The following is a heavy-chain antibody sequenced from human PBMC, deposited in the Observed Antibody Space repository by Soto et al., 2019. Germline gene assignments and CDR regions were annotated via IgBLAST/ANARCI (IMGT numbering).Heavy chain of an antibody. CDR3: ARGGGYSYDV. J-gene: IGHJ6*02. V-gene: IGHV1-46*01. CDR2: INPSGGST. D-gene: IGHD5-18*01. Sequence: QVQLVQSGAEVKKPGASVKVSCKASGYSFTSYYIHWGRQAPGQGLEWMGMINPSGGSTNYAQKFQGRVTMTRDTSTSTVYMELNSLRSEDTAVYYCARGGGYSYDVWGQGTTVTVSS. CDR1: GYSFTSYY.